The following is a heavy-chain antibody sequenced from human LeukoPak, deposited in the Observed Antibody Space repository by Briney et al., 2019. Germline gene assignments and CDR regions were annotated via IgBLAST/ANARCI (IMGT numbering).Heavy chain of an antibody. CDR1: GYTFTSYY. J-gene: IGHJ5*02. CDR3: ARTGPSYDSSGYYYNNWFDP. V-gene: IGHV1-46*01. D-gene: IGHD3-22*01. Sequence: GASVKVSCKASGYTFTSYYMHWVRQAPGQGLEWMGIINPSGGSTSYAQKFQGRVTMTRDTSTSTVYMELSSLRSEDTAMYYCARTGPSYDSSGYYYNNWFDPWGQGTLVTVSS. CDR2: INPSGGST.